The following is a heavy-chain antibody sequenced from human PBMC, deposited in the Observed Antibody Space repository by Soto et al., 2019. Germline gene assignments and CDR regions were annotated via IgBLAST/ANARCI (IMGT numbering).Heavy chain of an antibody. CDR1: GFTFGDYA. Sequence: GGSLRLSCTASGFTFGDYAMSWFRQAPGKGLEWVGFIRSKAYGGTTEYAASVKGRFTISRDDSKSIAYLQMNSLKTEDTAVYSCTRAPPPLVPYAFDIWGQGTMVTVSS. CDR3: TRAPPPLVPYAFDI. D-gene: IGHD6-6*01. V-gene: IGHV3-49*03. J-gene: IGHJ3*02. CDR2: IRSKAYGGTT.